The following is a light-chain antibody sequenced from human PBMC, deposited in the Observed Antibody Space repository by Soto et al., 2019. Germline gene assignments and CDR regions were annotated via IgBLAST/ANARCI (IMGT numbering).Light chain of an antibody. CDR1: QSISSY. CDR2: AAS. CDR3: QQRYSTPQIT. J-gene: IGKJ5*01. Sequence: IQMPTSHSSMSASVGERVHITCRASQSISSYLNWYQQKPGKAPKLLIYAASSLQSGVPSTFSGSGSGTDFTLTISSLQPEDFATYYCQQRYSTPQITCGQGTRLEIK. V-gene: IGKV1-39*01.